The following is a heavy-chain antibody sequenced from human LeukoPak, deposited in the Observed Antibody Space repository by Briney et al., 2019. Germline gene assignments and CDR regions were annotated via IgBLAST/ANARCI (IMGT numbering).Heavy chain of an antibody. D-gene: IGHD2-15*01. CDR1: GGTFISYA. Sequence: ASVKVSCKASGGTFISYAISWVRQAPGQGLEWMGWINTNTGNPTYAQGFTGRFVFSLDTSVSTAYLQISSLKAEDTAVYYCARAFHCSGGSCSHGGDYWGQGTLVTVSS. V-gene: IGHV7-4-1*02. CDR2: INTNTGNP. CDR3: ARAFHCSGGSCSHGGDY. J-gene: IGHJ4*02.